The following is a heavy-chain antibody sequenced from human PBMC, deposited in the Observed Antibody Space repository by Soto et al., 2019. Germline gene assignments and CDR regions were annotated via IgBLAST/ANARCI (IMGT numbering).Heavy chain of an antibody. CDR1: GITFSDHD. CDR3: VLWVRGLINY. Sequence: EVQLVESGGGLVQHGGSLRLSCATSGITFSDHDMDWVRQAPGKGLEWLGRCRSRADNYATDYAASVKGRFTFSRDDSKSSLSLQMRSLKTGDTAMYYCVLWVRGLINYWGQGTLVTVSS. D-gene: IGHD3-10*01. V-gene: IGHV3-72*01. CDR2: CRSRADNYAT. J-gene: IGHJ4*02.